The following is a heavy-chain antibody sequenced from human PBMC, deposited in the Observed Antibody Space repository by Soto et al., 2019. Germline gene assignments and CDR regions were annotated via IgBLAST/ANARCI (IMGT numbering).Heavy chain of an antibody. CDR2: IYYSGST. CDR3: ARSPGDGPPTYFDY. CDR1: GGPISSYY. J-gene: IGHJ4*02. Sequence: PSETLSLTCTVSGGPISSYYWSWIRQPPGKGLEWIGYIYYSGSTNYNPSLKSRVTISVDTSKNQFSLKLSSVTAADTAVYYCARSPGDGPPTYFDYWGQGTLVTVSS. V-gene: IGHV4-59*01.